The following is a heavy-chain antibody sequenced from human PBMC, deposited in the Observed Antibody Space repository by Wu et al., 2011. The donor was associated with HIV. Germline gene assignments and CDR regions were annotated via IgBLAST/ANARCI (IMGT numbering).Heavy chain of an antibody. CDR2: IIPIFGTA. J-gene: IGHJ4*02. CDR1: GDTFSSYV. CDR3: ARDLGGDEDY. V-gene: IGHV1-69*06. D-gene: IGHD2-21*01. Sequence: QVQLVQSGAEVKKPGSSVKVSCKVSGDTFSSYVLTWVRQAPGQGLEWMGGIIPIFGTAKYVQKFQGRVTITADKSTSTAYMELSSLTSEDTAVYYCARDLGGDEDYWGQGTLVTVSA.